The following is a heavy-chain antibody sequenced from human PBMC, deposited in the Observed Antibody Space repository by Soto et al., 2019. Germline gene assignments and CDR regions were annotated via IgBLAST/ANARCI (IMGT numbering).Heavy chain of an antibody. J-gene: IGHJ5*02. V-gene: IGHV4-4*07. CDR1: GDSVSKYH. Sequence: SETLSLTCTVSGDSVSKYHWNWIRQPAGKGLEWIGRIHSTRSPNYNPSLKSRVTMSVDTSKNQFSLKLNLTSVTAADTAVYYCARSPAYGDYANLDTWGQGTRVTVSS. D-gene: IGHD4-17*01. CDR3: ARSPAYGDYANLDT. CDR2: IHSTRSP.